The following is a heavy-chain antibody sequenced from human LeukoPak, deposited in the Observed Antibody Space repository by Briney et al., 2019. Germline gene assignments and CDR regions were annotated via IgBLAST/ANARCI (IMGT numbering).Heavy chain of an antibody. J-gene: IGHJ4*02. V-gene: IGHV4-39*01. D-gene: IGHD6-13*01. CDR1: GGSISSSSYY. CDR3: ARAHSSSWPDY. Sequence: PSETLSLTCTVSGGSISSSSYYWGWIRQPPGKGLEWIGSIYYSGSTYYNPSLKSRVTISVDTSKNQFSLKLSSVTAADTAVYYCARAHSSSWPDYWGQGTLVTVSS. CDR2: IYYSGST.